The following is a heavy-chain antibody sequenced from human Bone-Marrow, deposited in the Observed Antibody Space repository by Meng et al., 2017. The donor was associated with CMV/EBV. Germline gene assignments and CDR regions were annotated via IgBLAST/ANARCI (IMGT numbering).Heavy chain of an antibody. CDR1: GYTFTGYY. Sequence: ASVKVSCKASGYTFTGYYMHWVRQAPGQGLEWMGWINPNSGGTNYAQKFQGRVTMTRDTSISTAYMELSRLRSADTAVYYCARDDDQLPYQTPDYGMDVWGQGTTVTVSS. D-gene: IGHD2-2*02. CDR3: ARDDDQLPYQTPDYGMDV. J-gene: IGHJ6*02. CDR2: INPNSGGT. V-gene: IGHV1-2*02.